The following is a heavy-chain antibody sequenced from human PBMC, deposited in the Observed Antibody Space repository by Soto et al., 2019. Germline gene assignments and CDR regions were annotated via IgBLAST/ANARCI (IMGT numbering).Heavy chain of an antibody. Sequence: PGGSLRLSCASSGFTFSSRAMSCVRQAPGKGLEWVSAISGSGVSTYYADSVKGRFTISRDNSKNTLYLQMNGLRAEDTAVYYCAKVAVGATVGYFDYWGQGTLVTVSS. V-gene: IGHV3-23*01. CDR3: AKVAVGATVGYFDY. D-gene: IGHD1-26*01. CDR1: GFTFSSRA. CDR2: ISGSGVST. J-gene: IGHJ4*02.